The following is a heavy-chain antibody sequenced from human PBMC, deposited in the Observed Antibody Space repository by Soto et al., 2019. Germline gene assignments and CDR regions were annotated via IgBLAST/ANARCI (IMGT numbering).Heavy chain of an antibody. CDR3: ASHGITGTWVYYYGMDV. CDR1: GGTFSSYA. J-gene: IGHJ6*02. Sequence: QVQPVQSGAEVKKPGSSVKVSCKASGGTFSSYAISWVRQAPGQGLEWMGGIIPIFGTANYAQKFQGRVTITADESTSTAYMELSSLRSEDTAVYYCASHGITGTWVYYYGMDVWGQGTTVTVS. CDR2: IIPIFGTA. V-gene: IGHV1-69*12. D-gene: IGHD1-7*01.